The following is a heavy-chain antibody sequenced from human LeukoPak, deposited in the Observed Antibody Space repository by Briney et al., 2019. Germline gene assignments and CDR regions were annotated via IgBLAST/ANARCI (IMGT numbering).Heavy chain of an antibody. CDR3: ARAKDTTEVGADV. V-gene: IGHV4-61*09. J-gene: IGHJ6*03. D-gene: IGHD2/OR15-2a*01. CDR2: ISSSGGT. CDR1: TGSMNSDIFF. Sequence: SETLSLTCTVSTGSMNSDIFFWTWVRQPAGTGLEWIGQISSSGGTTYNPSLKSRVTISLDTSKNYFSLKVNSVTAADTAVYYCARAKDTTEVGADVWGKGTTVTVS.